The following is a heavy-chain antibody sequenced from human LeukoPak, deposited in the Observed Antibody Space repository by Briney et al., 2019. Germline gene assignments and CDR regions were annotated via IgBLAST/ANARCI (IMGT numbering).Heavy chain of an antibody. V-gene: IGHV5-51*01. D-gene: IGHD3-3*02. Sequence: GESLKISCKGSGYKFPDYWIAWVRQMPGRGLECMGIIYPGDSETTYNPSFQGHVTISADKSTNTAYLQWNSLKASDSGMYYCARRLAEWQSWFDPWAREPWSPSPQ. CDR1: GYKFPDYW. J-gene: IGHJ5*02. CDR2: IYPGDSET. CDR3: ARRLAEWQSWFDP.